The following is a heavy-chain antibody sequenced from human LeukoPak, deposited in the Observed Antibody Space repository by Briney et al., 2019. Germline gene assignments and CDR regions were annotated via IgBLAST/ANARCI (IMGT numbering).Heavy chain of an antibody. J-gene: IGHJ6*02. Sequence: GGSLRLSCAASGFTFSSYAMHWVRQAPGKGLEWVAVIWYDGSNKYYADSVKGRFTISRDNSKNTLYLQMNSLRAEDTAVYYCAREHGDTIFGVVMTYGMDVWGQGTTVTVSS. CDR3: AREHGDTIFGVVMTYGMDV. D-gene: IGHD3-3*01. CDR2: IWYDGSNK. V-gene: IGHV3-33*08. CDR1: GFTFSSYA.